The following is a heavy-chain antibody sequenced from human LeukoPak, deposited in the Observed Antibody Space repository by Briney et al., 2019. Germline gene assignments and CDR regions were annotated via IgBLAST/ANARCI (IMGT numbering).Heavy chain of an antibody. J-gene: IGHJ3*02. CDR2: INPSGGST. V-gene: IGHV1-46*01. CDR3: ARVDSSGYDAFDI. Sequence: ASVKVSCKASGYTFTSYYMHWVRQAPGQGLEWMGIINPSGGSTSYAQKFQGRVTMTRDMSTSTVYMELSSLRSEDTAVYYCARVDSSGYDAFDIWGQGTMVTVSS. D-gene: IGHD3-22*01. CDR1: GYTFTSYY.